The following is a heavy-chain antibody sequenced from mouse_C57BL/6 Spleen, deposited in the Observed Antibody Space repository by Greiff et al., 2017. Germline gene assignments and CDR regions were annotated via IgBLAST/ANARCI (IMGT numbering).Heavy chain of an antibody. CDR3: ARDYYGSSSAWFAY. CDR2: INPGSGGT. CDR1: GYAFTNYL. D-gene: IGHD1-1*01. V-gene: IGHV1-54*01. Sequence: QVQLQQSGAELVRPGTSVKVSCKASGYAFTNYLIEWVKQRPGQGLEWIGVINPGSGGTNYNEKFKGKATLTADKSSSTAYMQLSSLTSEDSAVYVCARDYYGSSSAWFAYWGQGTLVTVSA. J-gene: IGHJ3*01.